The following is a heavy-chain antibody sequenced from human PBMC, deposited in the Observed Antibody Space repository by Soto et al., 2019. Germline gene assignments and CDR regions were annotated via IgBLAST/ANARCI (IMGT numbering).Heavy chain of an antibody. CDR2: IYYSGST. CDR3: AKQAVAGEYYFDY. CDR1: GGSISSGGYY. V-gene: IGHV4-31*03. J-gene: IGHJ4*02. D-gene: IGHD6-19*01. Sequence: QVQLQESGPGLVKPSQSLSLTCTVSGGSISSGGYYWSWIRQHPGKGLEWIGYIYYSGSTYYNPSLKIRVSISVDTSKNQFSLKLSSVTAADTAVYYCAKQAVAGEYYFDYWGQGTLVTVSS.